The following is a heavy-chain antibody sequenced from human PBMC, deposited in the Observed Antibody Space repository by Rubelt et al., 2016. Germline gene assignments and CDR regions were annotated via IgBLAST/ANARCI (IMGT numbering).Heavy chain of an antibody. V-gene: IGHV4-39*07. CDR2: INHSGST. J-gene: IGHJ4*02. D-gene: IGHD5-24*01. Sequence: QLQLQGSGPGLVKPSETLSLTCTVSGGSISSATYYWGWIRQPPGKGLEWIGEINHSGSTNYNPSLMSRVPISVDTSKNQFSLKLSSVTAADTAVYYCARGHAEMATRFDYWGQGTLVTVSS. CDR3: ARGHAEMATRFDY. CDR1: GGSISSATYY.